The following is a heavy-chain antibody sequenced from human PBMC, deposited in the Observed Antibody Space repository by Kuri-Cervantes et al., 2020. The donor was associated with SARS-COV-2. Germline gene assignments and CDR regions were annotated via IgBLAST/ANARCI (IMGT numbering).Heavy chain of an antibody. J-gene: IGHJ4*02. CDR3: ARAAGPNDY. Sequence: GESLKISCAVSGFSFSTYYMIWVRQAPGKGLEWVSSISSGGTYTHYADSVKGRFTISRDNAKNSLYLQMNSLRSEDTAVYYCARAAGPNDYWGQGTPVNVSS. V-gene: IGHV3-21*01. CDR1: GFSFSTYY. CDR2: ISSGGTYT.